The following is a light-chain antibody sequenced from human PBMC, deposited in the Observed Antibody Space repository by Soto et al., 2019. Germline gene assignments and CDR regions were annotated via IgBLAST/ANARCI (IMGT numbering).Light chain of an antibody. CDR3: QQRSNLFS. CDR2: DAS. J-gene: IGKJ4*01. V-gene: IGKV3-11*01. CDR1: QSVTTF. Sequence: EIGWTQSPATLPLSPGERATLSCRASQSVTTFFAWYQQKPGQAPRLLIYDASYRATGAPARFSASGSGTDFTLTISTLEPGEFAVYYCQQRSNLFSFGGGTKVEIK.